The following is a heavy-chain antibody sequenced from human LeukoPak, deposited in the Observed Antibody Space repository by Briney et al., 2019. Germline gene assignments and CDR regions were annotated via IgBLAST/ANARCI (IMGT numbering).Heavy chain of an antibody. CDR3: ARAFLLRYFDWLLTPFDY. CDR1: GFTFSSYS. CDR2: ISISSSYI. Sequence: GGSLRLSCAASGFTFSSYSMNCVRQAPGKGLECVSSISISSSYIYYADSVKGRFTISRDNAKNSLYLQMNSLRAEDTAVYYCARAFLLRYFDWLLTPFDYWGQGTLVTVSS. V-gene: IGHV3-21*01. D-gene: IGHD3-9*01. J-gene: IGHJ4*02.